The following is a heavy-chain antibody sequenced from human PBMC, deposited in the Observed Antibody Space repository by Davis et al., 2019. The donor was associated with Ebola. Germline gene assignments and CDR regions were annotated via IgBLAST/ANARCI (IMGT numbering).Heavy chain of an antibody. CDR1: GGSIISNY. V-gene: IGHV4-59*08. J-gene: IGHJ4*02. CDR2: IFYSGGT. Sequence: SETLSLTCTVSGGSIISNYWSWIRQPPGKRLEWIGNIFYSGGTKYNPSLKSRVAISVDTSKNQFSLKLSSVTAADTAVYYCARHQTYYYDSSGYFLDYWGQGTLVTVSS. CDR3: ARHQTYYYDSSGYFLDY. D-gene: IGHD3-22*01.